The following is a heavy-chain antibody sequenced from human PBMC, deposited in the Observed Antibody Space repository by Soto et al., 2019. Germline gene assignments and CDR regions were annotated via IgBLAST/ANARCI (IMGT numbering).Heavy chain of an antibody. V-gene: IGHV3-30-3*01. Sequence: LRLSCAVSGFTFSTYAMYWVRQAPGKGLEWVAVISYDGSNTYYADSVKGRFTISRDNMLYLQMNSLRAEDTAVYYCARDQGRSITCQLDYWGQGTLVTVSS. J-gene: IGHJ4*02. CDR3: ARDQGRSITCQLDY. CDR2: ISYDGSNT. CDR1: GFTFSTYA. D-gene: IGHD2-2*01.